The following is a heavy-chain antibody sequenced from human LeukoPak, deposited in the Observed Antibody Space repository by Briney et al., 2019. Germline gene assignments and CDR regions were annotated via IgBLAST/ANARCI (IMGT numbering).Heavy chain of an antibody. D-gene: IGHD1-1*01. Sequence: PSETLPLTCTVSGGSISSSSYYWGWIRQPPGKGLEWIGSIYYSGSTYYNPSLKSRVTISVDKSKNQFSLKLSSVTAADTAVYYCARGDWNWNYFDYWGQGTLVTVSS. J-gene: IGHJ4*02. CDR2: IYYSGST. CDR1: GGSISSSSYY. V-gene: IGHV4-39*07. CDR3: ARGDWNWNYFDY.